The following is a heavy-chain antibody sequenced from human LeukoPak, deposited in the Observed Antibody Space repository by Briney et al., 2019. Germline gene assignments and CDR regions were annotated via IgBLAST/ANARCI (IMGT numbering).Heavy chain of an antibody. J-gene: IGHJ4*02. V-gene: IGHV2-5*01. D-gene: IGHD1-26*01. Sequence: SGPTLENPKQPLTLTWTFSGFSLSTNDVGVGWIRQPPGKALEWLALIYGNDDKRYSPSLKSRLTITKDTSKNQVVLTMTNMDPVDTATYYCAHRRGIVGHGYYFDYWGQGTLVTVSS. CDR2: IYGNDDK. CDR3: AHRRGIVGHGYYFDY. CDR1: GFSLSTNDVG.